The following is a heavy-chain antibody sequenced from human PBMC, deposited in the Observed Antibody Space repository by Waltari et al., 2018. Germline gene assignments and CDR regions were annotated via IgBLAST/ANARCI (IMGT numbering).Heavy chain of an antibody. J-gene: IGHJ6*02. CDR3: ARGQYYYDSSGYYGMDV. CDR1: GFTFSSYS. CDR2: ISSSSSTI. D-gene: IGHD3-22*01. V-gene: IGHV3-48*01. Sequence: EVQLVESGGGLVQPGGSLRLSCAASGFTFSSYSMNWVRQAPGKGLEWVSYISSSSSTIYYADPVKGRLTISRDNAKNSLYLQMNSLRAEDTAVYYCARGQYYYDSSGYYGMDVWGQGTTVTVSS.